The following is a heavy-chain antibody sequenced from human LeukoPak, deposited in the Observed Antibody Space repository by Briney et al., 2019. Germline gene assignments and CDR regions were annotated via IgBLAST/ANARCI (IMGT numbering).Heavy chain of an antibody. CDR3: ARDYYDSSGGNDAFDI. D-gene: IGHD3-22*01. J-gene: IGHJ3*02. V-gene: IGHV4-38-2*02. CDR2: IYHSGST. Sequence: SETLSLTCTVSGYSISSGYYWGWIRQPPGKGLEWIGCIYHSGSTYYNPSLKSRVTISVDTSKNQFSLKLSSVTAADTAVYYCARDYYDSSGGNDAFDIWGQGTMVTVSS. CDR1: GYSISSGYY.